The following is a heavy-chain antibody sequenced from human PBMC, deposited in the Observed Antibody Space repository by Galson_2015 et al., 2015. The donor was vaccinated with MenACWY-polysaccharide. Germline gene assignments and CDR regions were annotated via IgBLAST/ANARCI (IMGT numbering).Heavy chain of an antibody. CDR1: GFSFNTYW. J-gene: IGHJ5*02. CDR2: INADGSAT. V-gene: IGHV3-74*01. D-gene: IGHD2-15*01. Sequence: SLRLSCAASGFSFNTYWMHWVRHAPGKGLVWVSRINADGSATGYADSVRGRFTISRDNAKNTLYLDMNSLRAEDTAVYYCTKAGAKYCSGSSCYFNWFDPWGQGTLVTVSS. CDR3: TKAGAKYCSGSSCYFNWFDP.